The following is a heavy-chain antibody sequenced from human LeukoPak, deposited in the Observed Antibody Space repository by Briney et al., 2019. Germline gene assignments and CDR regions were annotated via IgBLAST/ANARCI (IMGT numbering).Heavy chain of an antibody. Sequence: ASMKVSCKASGYTFTGYYMHWVRQAPGQGLEWMGWINPNSGGTNYAQKFQGRVTMTRDTSISTAYMELSRLRSDDTAVYYCARSPPDYYDSSGYYYTDAFDIWGQGTMVTVSS. CDR1: GYTFTGYY. D-gene: IGHD3-22*01. J-gene: IGHJ3*02. CDR2: INPNSGGT. CDR3: ARSPPDYYDSSGYYYTDAFDI. V-gene: IGHV1-2*02.